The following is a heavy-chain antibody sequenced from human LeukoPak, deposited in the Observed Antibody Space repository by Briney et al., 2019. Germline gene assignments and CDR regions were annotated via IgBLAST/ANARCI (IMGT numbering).Heavy chain of an antibody. CDR2: ISSSSTI. CDR1: GFTFSSYS. V-gene: IGHV3-48*01. CDR3: ARERRDGYNDGLGY. J-gene: IGHJ4*02. Sequence: PGGSLRLSCAASGFTFSSYSMNWVRQAPGKGLEWVSYISSSSTIYYADSVKGRFTISRDNAKNSLYLQKNSLRAEDTAVYYCARERRDGYNDGLGYWGQGTLVTVSS. D-gene: IGHD5-24*01.